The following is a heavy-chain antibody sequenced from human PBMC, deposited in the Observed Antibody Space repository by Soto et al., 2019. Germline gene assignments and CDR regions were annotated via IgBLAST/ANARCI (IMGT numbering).Heavy chain of an antibody. CDR1: GFTFSSYP. CDR3: VRGTNGWRGMDY. V-gene: IGHV3-74*01. CDR2: ITEDGSGT. Sequence: GGSLRLSCATSGFTFSSYPIHWGRQAPGKGPGWVSRITEDGSGTTYADSVKGRFTVTRDNAKNTMYLQMSGLGAEDTAVYHCVRGTNGWRGMDYWGQGTLVTVSS. J-gene: IGHJ4*02. D-gene: IGHD2-8*01.